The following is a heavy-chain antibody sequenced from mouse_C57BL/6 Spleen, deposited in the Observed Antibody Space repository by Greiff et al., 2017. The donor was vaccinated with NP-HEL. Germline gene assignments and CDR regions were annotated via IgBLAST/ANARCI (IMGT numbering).Heavy chain of an antibody. J-gene: IGHJ2*01. D-gene: IGHD1-1*01. Sequence: EVQLVESGGDLVKPGGSLKLSCAASGFTFSSYGMSWVRQTPDKRLEWVATISSGGSYTYYPDIVKGRFTISRDKAKNTLYLQMSSLKSEDTAMYYCARHGSSLDYWGQGTTLTVSS. CDR2: ISSGGSYT. V-gene: IGHV5-6*01. CDR3: ARHGSSLDY. CDR1: GFTFSSYG.